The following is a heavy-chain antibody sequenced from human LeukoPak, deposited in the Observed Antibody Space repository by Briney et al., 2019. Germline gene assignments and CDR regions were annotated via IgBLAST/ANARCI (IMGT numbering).Heavy chain of an antibody. D-gene: IGHD1-26*01. CDR3: ARDLSSTPNWEFDY. Sequence: ASVKVSCKTSGYSFVGYFIHWVRQAPGQGLQWMGRINSNSGGTEYEPSFQGRATMTRDTSISTAYVEVSTLISDDTAVYYCARDLSSTPNWEFDYWGQGTQVTVSS. J-gene: IGHJ4*02. V-gene: IGHV1-2*06. CDR2: INSNSGGT. CDR1: GYSFVGYF.